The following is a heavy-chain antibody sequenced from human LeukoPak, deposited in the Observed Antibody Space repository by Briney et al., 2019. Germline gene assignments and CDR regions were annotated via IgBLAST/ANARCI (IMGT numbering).Heavy chain of an antibody. D-gene: IGHD3-10*01. Sequence: PGGSLRLSCAASGFTFDDYAMHWVRQAPGKGLEGVSGISWNSGSIGYADSVKGRFTISRDNAKNSLYLQMNSLRAEDTALYYCAKDVLLVSGSGSYCDYWGQGTLVTVSS. CDR3: AKDVLLVSGSGSYCDY. V-gene: IGHV3-9*01. J-gene: IGHJ4*02. CDR1: GFTFDDYA. CDR2: ISWNSGSI.